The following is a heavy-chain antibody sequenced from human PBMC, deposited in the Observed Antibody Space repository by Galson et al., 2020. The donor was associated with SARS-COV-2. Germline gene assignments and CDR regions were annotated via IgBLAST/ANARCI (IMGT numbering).Heavy chain of an antibody. CDR2: ISYDGSNK. Sequence: GESLKISCAASGFTFSSYAMHWVRQAPGKGLEWVVVISYDGSNKYYADSVKGRFTLSRDNSKNTLFLQMNSLRAEDTAVYYCARPQSGNYYSGVDYWGQGTLVTVSS. D-gene: IGHD1-26*01. V-gene: IGHV3-30-3*01. CDR1: GFTFSSYA. CDR3: ARPQSGNYYSGVDY. J-gene: IGHJ4*02.